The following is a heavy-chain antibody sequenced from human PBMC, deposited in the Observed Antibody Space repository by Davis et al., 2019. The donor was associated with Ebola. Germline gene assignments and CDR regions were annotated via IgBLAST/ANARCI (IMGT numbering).Heavy chain of an antibody. CDR2: ISYDGSNK. CDR1: GFTFSSYG. CDR3: AGGAVAGHNWFDP. V-gene: IGHV3-30*03. Sequence: GESLKISCAASGFTFSSYGMHWVRQAPGKGLEWVAVISYDGSNKYYADSVKGRFTISRDNSKNTLYLQMNSLRAEDTAVYYCAGGAVAGHNWFDPWGQGTLVTVSS. D-gene: IGHD6-19*01. J-gene: IGHJ5*02.